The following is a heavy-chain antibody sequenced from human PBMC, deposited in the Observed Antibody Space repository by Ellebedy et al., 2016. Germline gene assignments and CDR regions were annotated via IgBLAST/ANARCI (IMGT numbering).Heavy chain of an antibody. J-gene: IGHJ3*02. V-gene: IGHV1-18*01. CDR3: ARGGLVPGATADAFEI. Sequence: ASVKVSCXASNYIFTSFGITWVRQAPGQGLEWMGWISVYNGDTNYAERLQGRVTMTADTSTSTAYLELRSLTSDDTAIYYCARGGLVPGATADAFEIWGRGTMVTVSS. CDR2: ISVYNGDT. D-gene: IGHD2-2*01. CDR1: NYIFTSFG.